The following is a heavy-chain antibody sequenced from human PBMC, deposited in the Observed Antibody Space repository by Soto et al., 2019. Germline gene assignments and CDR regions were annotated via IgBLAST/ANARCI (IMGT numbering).Heavy chain of an antibody. J-gene: IGHJ4*02. Sequence: EVQLVESGGGLVQPGGSLRLSCAASGFTFSSYWLHWVRQATGKGLVWVSRINSDGSSTSYADSVKGRFTISRDNAKNTLYLQINSLRAEDTAVYYCARGSPRAVAVSDYWGQGTQVTVAT. CDR1: GFTFSSYW. D-gene: IGHD6-19*01. CDR2: INSDGSST. CDR3: ARGSPRAVAVSDY. V-gene: IGHV3-74*01.